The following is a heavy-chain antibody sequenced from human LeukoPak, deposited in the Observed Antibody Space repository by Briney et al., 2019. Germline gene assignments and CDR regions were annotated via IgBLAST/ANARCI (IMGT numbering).Heavy chain of an antibody. J-gene: IGHJ6*03. D-gene: IGHD2-21*01. CDR3: ARVGGDYSYYYMDV. Sequence: SETLSLTCGVSGGAITNYYWNCIRQAPGKGLEWLGYIYYTGSTTYNPSVKSRITISLDTSKKQISLKLRSVTAADTAVYYCARVGGDYSYYYMDVWGKGTSVTVSS. CDR2: IYYTGST. CDR1: GGAITNYY. V-gene: IGHV4-59*01.